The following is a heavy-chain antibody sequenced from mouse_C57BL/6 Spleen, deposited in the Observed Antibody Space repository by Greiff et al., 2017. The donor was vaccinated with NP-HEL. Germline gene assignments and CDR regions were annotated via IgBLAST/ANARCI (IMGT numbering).Heavy chain of an antibody. CDR1: GYTFTDYY. Sequence: QVQLQQSGAELVRPGASVKLSCKASGYTFTDYYINWVKQRPGQGLEWIARIYPGSGNTYYNEKFKGKATLTAEKSSSTAYMQLSSLTSEDSAVYFCARCIITTVVAPFDYWGQGTTLTVSS. CDR2: IYPGSGNT. D-gene: IGHD1-1*01. CDR3: ARCIITTVVAPFDY. V-gene: IGHV1-76*01. J-gene: IGHJ2*01.